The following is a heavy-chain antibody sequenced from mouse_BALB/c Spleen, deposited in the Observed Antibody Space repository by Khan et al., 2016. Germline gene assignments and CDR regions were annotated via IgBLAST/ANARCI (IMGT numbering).Heavy chain of an antibody. J-gene: IGHJ3*01. CDR2: ITYSGST. D-gene: IGHD1-1*02. CDR1: GYSITSDYA. CDR3: ARSNYYGDSPAWFAY. Sequence: EVQLVESGPGLVKPSQSLSLTCTVTGYSITSDYAWNWIRQFPGNKLEWMGYITYSGSTSYNPSLKSRISITRDTSKNQFFLQLNSVTTEDTATYYVARSNYYGDSPAWFAYWGQGTLVTVSA. V-gene: IGHV3-2*02.